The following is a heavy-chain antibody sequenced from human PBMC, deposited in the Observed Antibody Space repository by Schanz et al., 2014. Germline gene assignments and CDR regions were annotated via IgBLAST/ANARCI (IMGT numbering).Heavy chain of an antibody. J-gene: IGHJ4*02. CDR3: AKHVRSLTGNDY. Sequence: QVQVVESGGGVVQPGRSLRLSCVASGFTFNNYGMHWVRQAPGKGLEWVAIIWYDGSNKYYADSVKGRFTISRDNSKNTLYLQVNSLRAEDTAVYYCAKHVRSLTGNDYWGQGTLVTGSS. V-gene: IGHV3-33*06. CDR1: GFTFNNYG. D-gene: IGHD3-9*01. CDR2: IWYDGSNK.